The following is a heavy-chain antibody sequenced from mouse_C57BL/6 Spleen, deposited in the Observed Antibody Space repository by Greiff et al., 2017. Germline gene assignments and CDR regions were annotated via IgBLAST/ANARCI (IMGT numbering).Heavy chain of an antibody. V-gene: IGHV5-12*01. Sequence: EVKVEESGGGLVQPGGSLKLSCAASGFTFSDYYMYWVRQTPEKRLEWVAYISNGGGSTYYPDTVKGRFTISRDNAKKTLYLQMSRLKSEDTAMYYCARQEEGSFHWYFDVWGTGTTVTVSS. CDR3: ARQEEGSFHWYFDV. J-gene: IGHJ1*03. CDR2: ISNGGGST. CDR1: GFTFSDYY.